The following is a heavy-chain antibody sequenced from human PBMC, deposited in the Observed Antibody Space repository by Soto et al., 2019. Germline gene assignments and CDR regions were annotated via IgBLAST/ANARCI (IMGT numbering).Heavy chain of an antibody. Sequence: PGGSLRLSCAASGFTVSSNYMSWVRQAPGKGLEWVSVIYSGGSTYYADSVKGRFTISRDNSKNTLYLQMNSLRAEDTAVYYCARAYSSSPPDYWGQGTLVTVSS. D-gene: IGHD6-6*01. CDR3: ARAYSSSPPDY. CDR1: GFTVSSNY. CDR2: IYSGGST. V-gene: IGHV3-66*01. J-gene: IGHJ4*02.